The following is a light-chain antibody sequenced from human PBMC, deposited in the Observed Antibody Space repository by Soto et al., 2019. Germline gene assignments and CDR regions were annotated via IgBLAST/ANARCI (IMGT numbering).Light chain of an antibody. Sequence: QSVLTQPASVSGSPGQSITISCTGTSSDVGAYSYVSWYQQHPGKAPKLILYEVSHRPSGFSYRFSGSKSGNTASLTISGLQAEDEADYYCSSYTGSRYVFGTGTKVTAL. CDR2: EVS. CDR3: SSYTGSRYV. V-gene: IGLV2-14*01. CDR1: SSDVGAYSY. J-gene: IGLJ1*01.